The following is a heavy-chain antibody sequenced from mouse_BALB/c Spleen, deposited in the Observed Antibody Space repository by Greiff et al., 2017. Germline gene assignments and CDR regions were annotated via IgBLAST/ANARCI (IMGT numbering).Heavy chain of an antibody. CDR2: ISDGGSYT. CDR1: GFTFSDYY. V-gene: IGHV5-4*02. D-gene: IGHD1-1*01. J-gene: IGHJ4*01. Sequence: EVKLVESGGGLVKPGGSLKLSCAASGFTFSDYYMYWVRQTPEKRLEWVATISDGGSYTYYPDSVKGRFTISRDNAKNNLYLQMSSLKSEDTAMYYCARDQDYYGSSYAMDYWGQGTSVTVSS. CDR3: ARDQDYYGSSYAMDY.